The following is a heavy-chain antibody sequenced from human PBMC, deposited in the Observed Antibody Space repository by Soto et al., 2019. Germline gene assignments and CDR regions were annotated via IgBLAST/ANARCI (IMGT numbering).Heavy chain of an antibody. J-gene: IGHJ5*02. CDR3: AKDAVAYNGEWDWFDL. CDR1: GFTFKNFA. Sequence: EGQLLESGGGLVQPGGSLRLSCVASGFTFKNFAMTWVRQAPGKGMEWVSAIGGSGSSANYADSVKGRFTVSRDDSKSTLYLQMSGLRVDHTALYYCAKDAVAYNGEWDWFDLWGQGPLVTVSS. V-gene: IGHV3-23*01. D-gene: IGHD3-10*01. CDR2: IGGSGSSA.